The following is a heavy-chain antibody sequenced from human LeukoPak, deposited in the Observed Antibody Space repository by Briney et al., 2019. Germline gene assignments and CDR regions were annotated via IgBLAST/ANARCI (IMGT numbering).Heavy chain of an antibody. V-gene: IGHV1-69*05. Sequence: ASVKVSCKASGGTFSSYAISWVRQAPGQGLEWMGGIIPIFGTANYAQKFQGRVTITTDESTSTAYMELSSLRSEDTAVYYCARDLVVVAATHALDIWGQGTMVTVSS. CDR2: IIPIFGTA. CDR3: ARDLVVVAATHALDI. J-gene: IGHJ3*02. D-gene: IGHD2-15*01. CDR1: GGTFSSYA.